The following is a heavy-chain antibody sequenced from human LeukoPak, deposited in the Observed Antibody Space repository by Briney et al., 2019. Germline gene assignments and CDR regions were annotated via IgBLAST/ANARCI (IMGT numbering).Heavy chain of an antibody. J-gene: IGHJ4*02. CDR2: IYYSGST. Sequence: GSLRLSCAASGFTFSDYYMSWIRQPPGKGLEWIGSIYYSGSTYYNPSLKSRVTISVDTSKNQFSLKLSSVTAADTAVYYCASSVDYDSSGYSAGYWGQGTLVTVSS. CDR3: ASSVDYDSSGYSAGY. V-gene: IGHV4-38-2*01. CDR1: GFTFSDYY. D-gene: IGHD3-22*01.